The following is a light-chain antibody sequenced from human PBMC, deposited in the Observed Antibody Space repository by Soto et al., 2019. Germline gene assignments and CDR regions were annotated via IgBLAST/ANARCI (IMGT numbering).Light chain of an antibody. CDR1: SSNIGSNT. Sequence: QFLLTQPPSASGTPGQRVTISCSGSSSNIGSNTVNWYQQLPGTAPKLLIYSNNQRPSRVPDRFPGSKSGTSASLPISGLQSEDEADYYCAGWADSLNGIYVFGTGTKVTVL. CDR3: AGWADSLNGIYV. CDR2: SNN. J-gene: IGLJ1*01. V-gene: IGLV1-44*01.